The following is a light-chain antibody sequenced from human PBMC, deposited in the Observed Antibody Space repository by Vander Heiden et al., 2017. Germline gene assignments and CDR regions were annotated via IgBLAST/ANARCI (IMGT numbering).Light chain of an antibody. J-gene: IGLJ3*02. CDR2: EVI. CDR1: SSDVGSYNL. Sequence: QSALTPPASVSGSPGQPITISCTGTSSDVGSYNLVSWYQQHPGKAPELMIYEVIKRPSGVSNRFSGSKSGNTASLTITGLQAEDEADYYCCSFAGSSIWVFGGGTKLTVL. CDR3: CSFAGSSIWV. V-gene: IGLV2-23*02.